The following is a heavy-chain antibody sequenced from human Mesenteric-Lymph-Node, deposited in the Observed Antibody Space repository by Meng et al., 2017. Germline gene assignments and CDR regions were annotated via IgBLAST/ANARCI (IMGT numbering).Heavy chain of an antibody. CDR1: GFTFSSYW. D-gene: IGHD4-17*01. CDR2: IKQDGSEK. J-gene: IGHJ6*02. V-gene: IGHV3-7*01. CDR3: ARDYGKGHLYYYYGMDV. Sequence: GESLKISCAASGFTFSSYWMSWVRQAPGKGLEWVANIKQDGSEKYYVDSVKGRFTISRDNAKNSLYLQMNSLRAEDTAVYYCARDYGKGHLYYYYGMDVWGQGTTVTVSS.